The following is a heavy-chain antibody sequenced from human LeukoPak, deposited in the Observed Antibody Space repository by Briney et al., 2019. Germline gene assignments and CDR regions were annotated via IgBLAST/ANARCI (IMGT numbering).Heavy chain of an antibody. CDR2: INHSGST. CDR3: AADRTGLAFDI. CDR1: GGSLSGYY. V-gene: IGHV4-34*01. D-gene: IGHD6-19*01. Sequence: SETLSLTCAVYGGSLSGYYWSWIRQPPGKGLEWIGEINHSGSTNYNPSLKSRVTISVDTSKNQFSLKLSSVTAADTAVYYCAADRTGLAFDIWGQGTMVTVSS. J-gene: IGHJ3*02.